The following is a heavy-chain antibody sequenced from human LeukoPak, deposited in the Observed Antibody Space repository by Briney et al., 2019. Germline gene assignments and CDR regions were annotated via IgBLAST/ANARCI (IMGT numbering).Heavy chain of an antibody. CDR1: GFTFDDYA. V-gene: IGHV3-9*01. D-gene: IGHD3-16*01. CDR2: ISWNSGSI. Sequence: PGGSLRLSCAASGFTFDDYAMHWVRQAPGKGLEWVSGISWNSGSIGYADSVKGRFTISRDNAKNSLYLQMNSLRAEDTALYYCAKARVLWYLDYWGQGTLVTVSS. J-gene: IGHJ4*02. CDR3: AKARVLWYLDY.